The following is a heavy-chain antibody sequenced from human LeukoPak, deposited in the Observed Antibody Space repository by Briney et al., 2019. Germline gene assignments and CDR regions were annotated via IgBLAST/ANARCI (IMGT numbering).Heavy chain of an antibody. Sequence: ASVKVSCKASGYTFTSYYMHWVRQAPRQGLEWMGIINPSGGSTSYAQKFQGRVTMTRDTSTSTVYMELSSLRSEDTAVYYCAREYSSSLNLNWFDPWGQGTLVTVSS. J-gene: IGHJ5*02. D-gene: IGHD6-13*01. CDR1: GYTFTSYY. CDR2: INPSGGST. V-gene: IGHV1-46*01. CDR3: AREYSSSLNLNWFDP.